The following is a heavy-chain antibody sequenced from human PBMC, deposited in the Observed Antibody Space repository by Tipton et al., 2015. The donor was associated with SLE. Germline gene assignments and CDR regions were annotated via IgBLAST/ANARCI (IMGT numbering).Heavy chain of an antibody. CDR3: ARAGDGTTFYYYGMDV. D-gene: IGHD1-1*01. CDR1: GFTFSNYG. J-gene: IGHJ6*02. Sequence: SPRLSCAVSGFTFSNYGMNWVRQAPGKGLEWVSSISSSRSYIYYADSVKGRFTISRDNAKNSLYLQMNSLRAEDTAVFYCARAGDGTTFYYYGMDVWGQGTTVTVSS. V-gene: IGHV3-21*01. CDR2: ISSSRSYI.